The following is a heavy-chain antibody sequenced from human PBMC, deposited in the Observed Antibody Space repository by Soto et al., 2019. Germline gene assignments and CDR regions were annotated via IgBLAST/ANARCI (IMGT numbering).Heavy chain of an antibody. CDR3: ARAPGDYGDYYNWFDP. J-gene: IGHJ5*02. Sequence: ASVKVSCKASGYTFTSYYIHCVRQAPGQGLEWMGIINPSGGSTSYAQKFQGRVTMTRDTSTSTVYMELSSLRSEDTAVYYCARAPGDYGDYYNWFDPWGQGTLVTSPQ. D-gene: IGHD4-17*01. V-gene: IGHV1-46*01. CDR2: INPSGGST. CDR1: GYTFTSYY.